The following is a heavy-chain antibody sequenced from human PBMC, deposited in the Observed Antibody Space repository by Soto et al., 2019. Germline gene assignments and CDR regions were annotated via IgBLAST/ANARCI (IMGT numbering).Heavy chain of an antibody. J-gene: IGHJ4*02. CDR1: GFTFSSYS. Sequence: EVQLLESGGGLVQPGGSLRLSCAASGFTFSSYSMSWVRQAPGKGLEWVSAISGSGGSTYYADSVKGRFTISRDNSKNTLYLQMNSRRAEDTAVYYCAKDGGGSYYVAYYFDYWGQGTLVTVSS. CDR3: AKDGGGSYYVAYYFDY. CDR2: ISGSGGST. D-gene: IGHD1-26*01. V-gene: IGHV3-23*01.